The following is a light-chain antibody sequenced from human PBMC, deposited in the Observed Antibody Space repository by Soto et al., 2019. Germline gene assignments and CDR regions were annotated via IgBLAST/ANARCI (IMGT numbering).Light chain of an antibody. CDR3: SSYAGTHIV. CDR1: GSDVGAYDY. V-gene: IGLV2-8*01. J-gene: IGLJ1*01. Sequence: QSALTQPPSASGSPGQSVAISCTGTGSDVGAYDYVSWYQQHPGKGPKLLMYDVNKRPSGVPDRFSGSKSGNTASLTVTGLQAEDEADYYCSSYAGTHIVFGTGTKLTVL. CDR2: DVN.